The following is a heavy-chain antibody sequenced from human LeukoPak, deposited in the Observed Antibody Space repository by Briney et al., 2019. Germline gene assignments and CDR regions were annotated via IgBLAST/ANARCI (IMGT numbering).Heavy chain of an antibody. D-gene: IGHD3-10*01. J-gene: IGHJ4*02. CDR3: AREGSPGPY. V-gene: IGHV4-4*07. CDR2: IDTSGST. Sequence: PSETLSLTCTVSGGSICSYYRSWIRHPAQGGLEWIGRIDTSGSTNYDPSLKRRVTMSVDTSKNQFSLRLSSVTAADTAVYYCAREGSPGPYWGQGTLVTVSS. CDR1: GGSICSYY.